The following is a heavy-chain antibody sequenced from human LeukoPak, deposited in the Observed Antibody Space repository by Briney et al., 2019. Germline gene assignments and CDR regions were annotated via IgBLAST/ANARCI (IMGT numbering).Heavy chain of an antibody. CDR1: GFTFNDYW. V-gene: IGHV3-7*01. J-gene: IGHJ4*02. Sequence: GGSLRLSCAASGFTFNDYWMSWVRQAPGKGLEWVVNINQDGSEKYYVDSMRGRFTSSRDNARNSLYLQMNSLRADDTAVYYCARSSCGSSTNSWGQGTLVTVSS. CDR3: ARSSCGSSTNS. D-gene: IGHD3-22*01. CDR2: INQDGSEK.